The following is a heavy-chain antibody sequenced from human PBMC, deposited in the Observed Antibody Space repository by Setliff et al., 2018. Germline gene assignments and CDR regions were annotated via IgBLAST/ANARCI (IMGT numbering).Heavy chain of an antibody. Sequence: PSETLSLTCTVSGDSISGDYWSWIRQPPGKGLEWIGFIHYSGSTNYNPSLKSRVTISLXXXKNXXXXXXXXXXXXXXXVYCCARTRYGLGGRPYWGQGTLVTVSS. CDR2: IHYSGST. D-gene: IGHD2-15*01. J-gene: IGHJ4*02. V-gene: IGHV4-59*01. CDR3: ARTRYGLGGRPY. CDR1: GDSISGDY.